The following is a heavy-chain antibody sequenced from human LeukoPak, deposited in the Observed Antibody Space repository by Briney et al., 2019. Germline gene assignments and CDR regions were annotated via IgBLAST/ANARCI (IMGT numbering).Heavy chain of an antibody. D-gene: IGHD2-2*01. CDR1: GFTFSCCA. V-gene: IGHV3-30-3*02. Sequence: PGGSLRLSCAASGFTFSCCAMHWVRQAPGKGLEWVAVMSNDGSNEYYADSVKGRFTISRDISKNTLYLQMNSLRAEDTAVYYCAKWGTYCSSASCLSYFDYWGQGTLVTVSS. J-gene: IGHJ4*02. CDR3: AKWGTYCSSASCLSYFDY. CDR2: MSNDGSNE.